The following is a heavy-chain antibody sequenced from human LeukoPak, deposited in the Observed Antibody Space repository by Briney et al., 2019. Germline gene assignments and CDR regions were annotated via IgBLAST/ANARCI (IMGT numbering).Heavy chain of an antibody. CDR1: GGSISSSNW. J-gene: IGHJ5*02. V-gene: IGHV4-39*01. CDR2: IYYSGNT. Sequence: SETLSLTCAVSGGSISSSNWWSWVRQPPGKGLEWIGSIYYSGNTYYNASLKSQVSISIDTSKNQFSLKLSSVTAADTAVYYCARISGGSCYRWFDPWGQGTLVTVSS. CDR3: ARISGGSCYRWFDP. D-gene: IGHD2-15*01.